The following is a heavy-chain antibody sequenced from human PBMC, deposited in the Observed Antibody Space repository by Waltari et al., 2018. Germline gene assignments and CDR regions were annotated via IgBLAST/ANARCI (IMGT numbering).Heavy chain of an antibody. V-gene: IGHV1-2*02. CDR1: GYPSTDNY. CDR3: ARGDPSVYYTSHMDV. D-gene: IGHD3-3*01. CDR2: INPNNGGT. J-gene: IGHJ6*03. Sequence: HVQLLHSGAAVKKPGASVKVSCKESGYPSTDNYIHWVRQAPGQGLEWMGWINPNNGGTNYAQKFQGRVTMTRDTSISTAFMDLSRLKSDDTAVYFCARGDPSVYYTSHMDVWGKGTTVTVSS.